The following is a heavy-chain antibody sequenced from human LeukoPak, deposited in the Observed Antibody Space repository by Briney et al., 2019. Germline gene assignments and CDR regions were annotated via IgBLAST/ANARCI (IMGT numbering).Heavy chain of an antibody. V-gene: IGHV3-7*04. Sequence: PGGSLRLPCAASGFTFSSYWMRWVRQAPGKGLEGVANIKQDGSEKYYVDSVKGRLTISRDNAKNSLYLQMNSLRAEDTAVYYCARGIAAAGTAVFDFWGQGTLVTVSS. CDR1: GFTFSSYW. CDR3: ARGIAAAGTAVFDF. CDR2: IKQDGSEK. D-gene: IGHD6-13*01. J-gene: IGHJ4*02.